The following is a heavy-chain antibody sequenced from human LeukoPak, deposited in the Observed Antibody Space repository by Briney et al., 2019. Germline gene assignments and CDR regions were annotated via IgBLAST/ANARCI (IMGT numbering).Heavy chain of an antibody. CDR2: INSDGSST. Sequence: GGSLRLSCAASGFAFSSYWMHWVRQAPGKGLVWVSRINSDGSSTSYADSVKGRFTIFRDNAKNTLYLQMNSLRAEDTAVYYCARDPHSRHHPYYYMDVWGKGTTVTVSS. CDR3: ARDPHSRHHPYYYMDV. V-gene: IGHV3-74*01. D-gene: IGHD1-14*01. CDR1: GFAFSSYW. J-gene: IGHJ6*03.